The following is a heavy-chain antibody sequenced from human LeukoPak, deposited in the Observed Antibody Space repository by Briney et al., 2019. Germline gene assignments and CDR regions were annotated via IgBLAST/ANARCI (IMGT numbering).Heavy chain of an antibody. CDR1: GFTFSDYY. Sequence: GGSLRLSCAASGFTFSDYYMSWIRQAPGKGLDWVAIISDDGGRKFYADSVEGRFTISRDNSKNTLFLQMNSLRAEDTALYYCVRGVYNNGNMNDYWGQGTLVTVSS. CDR2: ISDDGGRK. J-gene: IGHJ4*02. D-gene: IGHD5/OR15-5a*01. V-gene: IGHV3-30*03. CDR3: VRGVYNNGNMNDY.